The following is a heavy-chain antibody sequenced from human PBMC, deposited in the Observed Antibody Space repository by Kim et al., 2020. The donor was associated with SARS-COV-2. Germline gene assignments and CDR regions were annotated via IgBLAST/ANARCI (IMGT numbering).Heavy chain of an antibody. CDR2: ISYDGSNK. D-gene: IGHD6-13*01. CDR1: GFTFSSYG. Sequence: GGSLRLSCAASGFTFSSYGMHWVRQAPGKGLEWVAVISYDGSNKYYADSVKGRFTISRDNSKNTLYLQMNSLRAEDTAVYYCAKDQSAGYSSRRNDYWGQGTLVTVSS. CDR3: AKDQSAGYSSRRNDY. V-gene: IGHV3-33*05. J-gene: IGHJ4*02.